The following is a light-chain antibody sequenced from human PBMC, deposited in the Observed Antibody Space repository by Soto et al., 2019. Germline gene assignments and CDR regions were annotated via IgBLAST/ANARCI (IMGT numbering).Light chain of an antibody. J-gene: IGKJ1*01. V-gene: IGKV1-39*01. CDR3: QQSYSTPPM. CDR1: QSISNY. CDR2: AAS. Sequence: DIQMTQSPSSLSASVGDRVTITCRASQSISNYLNWYQQKPGKAPKLLIYAASTLESGVPSRFSGSGFGTDFTLSISSLQPEDFATYYCQQSYSTPPMFGPGTKVEIK.